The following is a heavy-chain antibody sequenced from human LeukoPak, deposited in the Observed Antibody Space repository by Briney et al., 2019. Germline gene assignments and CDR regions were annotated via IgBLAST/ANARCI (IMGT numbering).Heavy chain of an antibody. D-gene: IGHD3-10*01. CDR3: AKRPGNLWFGRGPYFDY. CDR1: GFTFSSYA. CDR2: ISGSGGST. Sequence: PGGSLRLSCAASGFTFSSYAMSWVRQAPGKGLEWVSAISGSGGSTYYADSVKGRFTISRDNSKNTLYLQRNSLRAEDTAVYYCAKRPGNLWFGRGPYFDYWGQGTLVTVSS. V-gene: IGHV3-23*01. J-gene: IGHJ4*02.